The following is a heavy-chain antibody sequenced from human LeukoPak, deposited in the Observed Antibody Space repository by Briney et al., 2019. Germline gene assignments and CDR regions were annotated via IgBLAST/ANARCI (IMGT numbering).Heavy chain of an antibody. Sequence: GGSLRLSCAASGFSFSSYTMNWVRQAPGKGLEWVSSISGPSLYIYYADSLKGRFTISRDNAKNSLYLQMNSLRADDTAVYYCARGGRFLDDWGRGTLVTVSS. CDR2: ISGPSLYI. D-gene: IGHD3-3*01. CDR1: GFSFSSYT. V-gene: IGHV3-21*01. CDR3: ARGGRFLDD. J-gene: IGHJ4*02.